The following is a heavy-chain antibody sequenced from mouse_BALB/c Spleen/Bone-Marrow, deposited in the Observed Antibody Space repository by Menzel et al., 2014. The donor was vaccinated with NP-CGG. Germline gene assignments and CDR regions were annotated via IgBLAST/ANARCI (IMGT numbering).Heavy chain of an antibody. CDR2: IDPANGNT. V-gene: IGHV14-3*02. Sequence: EVKLMESGAGLVKPGASVKLSCTASGFNFKDTYMHWVKQRPEQGLEWIGRIDPANGNTKYDPKFQGKAKITADTSTNTAYLQLSSLTSEDTAVYYCARWLLPYGLDYWGQGTSVTVSS. CDR1: GFNFKDTY. D-gene: IGHD2-2*01. J-gene: IGHJ4*01. CDR3: ARWLLPYGLDY.